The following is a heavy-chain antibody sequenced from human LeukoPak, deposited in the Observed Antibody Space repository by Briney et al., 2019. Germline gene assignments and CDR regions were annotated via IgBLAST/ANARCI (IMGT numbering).Heavy chain of an antibody. D-gene: IGHD5-12*01. J-gene: IGHJ5*02. V-gene: IGHV1-69*04. CDR1: GATLNIGHA. CDR3: SPCGHAYDWFGP. CDR2: IIPFLGEV. Sequence: AASVKVSCKAFGATLNIGHAFIWARQAPGQGLQWMGRIIPFLGEVNYAQNFQGRVSFTADKSPATMYMEMKSLRLDDTAIYYCSPCGHAYDWFGPWGQGTLVTVSS.